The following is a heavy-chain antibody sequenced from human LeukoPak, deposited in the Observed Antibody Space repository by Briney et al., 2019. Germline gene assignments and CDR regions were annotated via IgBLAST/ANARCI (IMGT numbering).Heavy chain of an antibody. CDR1: GFTFSNYW. D-gene: IGHD6-6*01. CDR3: ARIGYSSSSMDY. V-gene: IGHV3-7*01. J-gene: IGHJ4*02. Sequence: GVSLRLSCAASGFTFSNYWMSWVRQAPGKGLEWVANINQDGSVKYYVDSVKGRFTISRDNAKNSLYLRVNSLRAEDTAIYYCARIGYSSSSMDYWGQGTLVTVSS. CDR2: INQDGSVK.